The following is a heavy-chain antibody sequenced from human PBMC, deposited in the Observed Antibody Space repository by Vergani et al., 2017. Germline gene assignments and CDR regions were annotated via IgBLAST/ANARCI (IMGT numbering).Heavy chain of an antibody. D-gene: IGHD5-12*01. CDR2: ISWNSGTI. CDR3: ARGEWLRKKGNAFDI. V-gene: IGHV3-9*01. Sequence: EVQLVESGGGLVQPGRSLRLSCAASGFTFDDYDMHWVRQAPGKGLEWVSGISWNSGTIGYADSVKGRFTISRDNAKNSLYLQMNSLRAEDTAVYYCARGEWLRKKGNAFDIWGQGTMVTVSS. CDR1: GFTFDDYD. J-gene: IGHJ3*02.